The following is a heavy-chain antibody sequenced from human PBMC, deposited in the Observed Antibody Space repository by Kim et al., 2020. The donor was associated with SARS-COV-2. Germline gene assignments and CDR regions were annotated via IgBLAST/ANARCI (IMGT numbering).Heavy chain of an antibody. CDR1: GFTFSSYA. D-gene: IGHD6-13*01. V-gene: IGHV3-30*04. CDR2: ISYDGSNK. Sequence: GGSLRLSCAASGFTFSSYAMHWVRQAPGKGLEWVAVISYDGSNKYYADFVKGRFTISRDNSKNTLYLQMNSLRAEDTAVYYCARAPRALYSSSWRIDYWGQGTLVTVSS. CDR3: ARAPRALYSSSWRIDY. J-gene: IGHJ4*02.